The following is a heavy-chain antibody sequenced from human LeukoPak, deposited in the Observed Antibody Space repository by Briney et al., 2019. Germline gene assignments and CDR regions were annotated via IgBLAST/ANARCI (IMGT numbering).Heavy chain of an antibody. CDR2: ISYDGSNK. V-gene: IGHV3-30*18. CDR1: GFTFSSYG. CDR3: AKADSGSFRGNFDY. Sequence: PGGSLRLSCAASGFTFSSYGMHWVRQAPVKGLEWVAVISYDGSNKYYADSVKGRFTISRDNSKNTLYLQMNSLRAEDTAVYYCAKADSGSFRGNFDYWGQGTLVTVSS. D-gene: IGHD1-26*01. J-gene: IGHJ4*02.